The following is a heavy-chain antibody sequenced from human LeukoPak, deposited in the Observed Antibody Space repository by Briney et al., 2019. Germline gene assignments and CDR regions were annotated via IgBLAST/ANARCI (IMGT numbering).Heavy chain of an antibody. Sequence: AALRLSCAASGFTFDDYGMSWVRQAPGKGLEWVSGINWNGGSIGYADSVKGRFTISRDNAKNSLYLQMNSLRAEDTAVYYCARDLSGSVPAATRGYWGQGTLVTVSS. CDR1: GFTFDDYG. CDR2: INWNGGSI. J-gene: IGHJ4*02. D-gene: IGHD2-2*01. CDR3: ARDLSGSVPAATRGY. V-gene: IGHV3-20*04.